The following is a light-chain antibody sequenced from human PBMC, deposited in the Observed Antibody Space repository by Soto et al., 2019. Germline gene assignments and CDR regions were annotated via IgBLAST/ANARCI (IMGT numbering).Light chain of an antibody. CDR3: QLYGTLPLT. Sequence: EIVMTQSPATLSVSPGERATLSCRASQSVSILLAWYQQKPGQAPRLLIYGASSRATGIPDRFSGTGSGTDFTLTISRLEPEDFAVYYCQLYGTLPLTFGGGTKVDIK. CDR2: GAS. J-gene: IGKJ4*01. V-gene: IGKV3-20*01. CDR1: QSVSIL.